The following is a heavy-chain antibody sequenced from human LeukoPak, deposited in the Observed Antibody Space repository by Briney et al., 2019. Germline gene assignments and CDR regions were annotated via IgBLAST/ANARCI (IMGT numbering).Heavy chain of an antibody. V-gene: IGHV1-69*05. D-gene: IGHD3-10*01. CDR1: GGTFSSYA. CDR2: IIPIFGTA. CDR3: ATDQRGAGLGYRYGSGSYNGMDV. J-gene: IGHJ6*02. Sequence: SVKVSCKASGGTFSSYAISWVRQAPGQGLEWMGGIIPIFGTANYAQKFQGRVTITTDESTSIAYMELSSLRSEDTAVYYCATDQRGAGLGYRYGSGSYNGMDVWGQGTTVTVSS.